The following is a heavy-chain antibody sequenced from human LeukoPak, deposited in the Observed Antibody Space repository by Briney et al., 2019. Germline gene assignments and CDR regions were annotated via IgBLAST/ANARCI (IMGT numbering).Heavy chain of an antibody. D-gene: IGHD2-2*03. Sequence: GGSLRLSCAASGFTFSDYYMSWIREARGKALEWVSYISSSGITIYYADSVKGRFTISRDNAKNSLYLQMNTVRAEDTAVYYCARSSGYCSSTSCYGHDAIDIWGQGTMVTVSS. CDR3: ARSSGYCSSTSCYGHDAIDI. V-gene: IGHV3-11*01. J-gene: IGHJ3*02. CDR2: ISSSGITI. CDR1: GFTFSDYY.